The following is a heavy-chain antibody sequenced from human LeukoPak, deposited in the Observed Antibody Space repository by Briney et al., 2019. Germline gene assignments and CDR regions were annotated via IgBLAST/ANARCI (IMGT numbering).Heavy chain of an antibody. D-gene: IGHD3-22*01. CDR3: ARAQGYYDSSGPPDY. J-gene: IGHJ4*02. CDR1: GYTFTSYY. Sequence: GGSLRLSCAASGYTFTSYYMHWVRQAPGQGLEWMGIINPSGGSTSYAQKFQGRVTMTRDTSASTVYMELSSLRSEDTAVYYCARAQGYYDSSGPPDYWGQGTLVTVSS. CDR2: INPSGGST. V-gene: IGHV1-46*01.